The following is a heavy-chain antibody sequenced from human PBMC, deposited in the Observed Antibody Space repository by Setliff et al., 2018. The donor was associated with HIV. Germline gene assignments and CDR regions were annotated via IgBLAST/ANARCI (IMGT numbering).Heavy chain of an antibody. D-gene: IGHD3-10*01. CDR3: ARACLVRGVIITNYGMDV. V-gene: IGHV1-69*05. CDR1: GGTFSSYA. Sequence: GASVKVSCKASGGTFSSYAISWVRQAPGQGLEWMGGIIPIFGTTKYAQKLQGRVTMTTDTSTSTAYMELRSLRSDDTAVYYCARACLVRGVIITNYGMDVWGQGTTVTVSS. J-gene: IGHJ6*02. CDR2: IIPIFGTT.